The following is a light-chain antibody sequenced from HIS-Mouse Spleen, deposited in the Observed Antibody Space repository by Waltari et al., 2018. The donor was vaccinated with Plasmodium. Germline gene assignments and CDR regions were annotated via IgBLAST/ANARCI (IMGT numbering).Light chain of an antibody. Sequence: NFMLTQPHSVSESPGKTVTISCTRSSGSIASNYVQWYQHRPGSAPTTWIYADNQRPPVVPYVFSGSIDSSSTSASLPISGLTTEDEADYYSQSYVSTYQVFGGGTKLTVL. V-gene: IGLV6-57*04. CDR3: QSYVSTYQV. J-gene: IGLJ2*01. CDR2: ADN. CDR1: SGSIASNY.